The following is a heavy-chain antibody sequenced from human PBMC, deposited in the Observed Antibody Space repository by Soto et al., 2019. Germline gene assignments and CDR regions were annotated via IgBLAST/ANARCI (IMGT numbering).Heavy chain of an antibody. Sequence: EVQLVESGGGLVQPGGSLKLSCAASGFTFSDSAMHWVRQASGTGLEWVGRIRSKPNTDATAYAASVQGRFTISRDDSKNTAYLQMNSLKTEDTAVYYCTRHVDCSGGSCYSGYYYYMDVWGKGTTVTVSS. V-gene: IGHV3-73*01. CDR2: IRSKPNTDAT. CDR3: TRHVDCSGGSCYSGYYYYMDV. D-gene: IGHD2-15*01. CDR1: GFTFSDSA. J-gene: IGHJ6*03.